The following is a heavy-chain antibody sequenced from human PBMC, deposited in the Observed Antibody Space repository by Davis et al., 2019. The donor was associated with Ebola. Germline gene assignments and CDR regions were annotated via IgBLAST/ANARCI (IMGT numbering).Heavy chain of an antibody. Sequence: GESLKISCAASGFTFSSYAMSWVRQAPGKGLEWIAYISAHGDNFYYADSVKGRFTISRDNAKNSVYLQMNSLRAEDTGVYYCTRVPFATTVTYWGQGTLVTVS. V-gene: IGHV3-48*03. J-gene: IGHJ4*02. D-gene: IGHD4-17*01. CDR1: GFTFSSYA. CDR3: TRVPFATTVTY. CDR2: ISAHGDNF.